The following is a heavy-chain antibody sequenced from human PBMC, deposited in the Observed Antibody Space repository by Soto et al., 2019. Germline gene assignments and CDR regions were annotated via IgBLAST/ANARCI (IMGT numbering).Heavy chain of an antibody. CDR3: AKDSTYCSSTNCYTWFDP. V-gene: IGHV3-23*01. CDR2: IRGSGGST. Sequence: GGSLRLSCAASGFTFSIYAMTWVLQAPGKGLEWVSGIRGSGGSTYYADSVKGRFTISRDNSKNTLYLQMNSLRAEDTAVYYCAKDSTYCSSTNCYTWFDPWGQGTLVTVSS. CDR1: GFTFSIYA. D-gene: IGHD2-2*02. J-gene: IGHJ5*02.